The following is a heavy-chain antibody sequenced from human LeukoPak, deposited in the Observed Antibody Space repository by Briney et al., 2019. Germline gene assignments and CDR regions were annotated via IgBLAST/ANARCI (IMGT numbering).Heavy chain of an antibody. V-gene: IGHV3-30*02. Sequence: GGSLRLSCAASGFTFSSYWMNWVRQAPGKGLEWVAFIRYDGSNKYYADSVKGRFTISRDNSKNTLYLQMNSLRAEDTAVYYCAKDSGSYGYYYYYMDVWGKGTTVTVSS. CDR1: GFTFSSYW. CDR3: AKDSGSYGYYYYYMDV. D-gene: IGHD1-26*01. J-gene: IGHJ6*03. CDR2: IRYDGSNK.